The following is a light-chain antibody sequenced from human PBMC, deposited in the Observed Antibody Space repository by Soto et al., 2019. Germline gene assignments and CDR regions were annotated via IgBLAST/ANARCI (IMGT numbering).Light chain of an antibody. CDR3: ALYTSENRV. J-gene: IGLJ3*02. CDR1: SSDVGGYKY. CDR2: EVS. Sequence: QSALTQPASVSGSPGQSITISCTGTSSDVGGYKYVSWYQQHPGKAPKLMIYEVSNRPSGVSNRFCGSKSGNTASLTISRLLPNDEDDYNCALYTSENRVFGGGTKITVL. V-gene: IGLV2-14*01.